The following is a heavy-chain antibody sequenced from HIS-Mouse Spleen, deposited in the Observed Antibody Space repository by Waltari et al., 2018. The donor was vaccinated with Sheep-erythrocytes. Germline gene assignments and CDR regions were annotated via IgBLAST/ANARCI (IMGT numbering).Heavy chain of an antibody. D-gene: IGHD1-1*01. Sequence: KGLEWVAVISYDGSNKYYADSVKGRFTISRDNSKNTLYLQMNSLRAEDTAVYYCARDTGTDAFDIWGQGTMVTVSS. V-gene: IGHV3-30*03. CDR2: ISYDGSNK. J-gene: IGHJ3*02. CDR3: ARDTGTDAFDI.